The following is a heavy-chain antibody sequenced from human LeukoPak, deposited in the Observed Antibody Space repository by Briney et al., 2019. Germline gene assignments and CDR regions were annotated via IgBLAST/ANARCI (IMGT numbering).Heavy chain of an antibody. CDR2: ITGNGDNT. V-gene: IGHV3-23*01. CDR1: GFTFSNYA. D-gene: IGHD1-1*01. CDR3: AKTQHWNFDY. J-gene: IGHJ4*02. Sequence: GSLRLSCAASGFTFSNYAMSWVRQAPGKGPQWVSSITGNGDNTYYADSVKGQFTISRDNSKNTLYLQMNSLRTEDTAVYYCAKTQHWNFDYWGQGTLLTVSS.